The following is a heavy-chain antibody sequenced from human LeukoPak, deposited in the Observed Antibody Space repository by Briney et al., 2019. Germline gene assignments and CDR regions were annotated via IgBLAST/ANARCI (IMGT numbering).Heavy chain of an antibody. V-gene: IGHV3-48*02. Sequence: GGSLRLSCAASGFTFSSYSMNWVRQAPGKGLEWVSFITSSSGTIYYADSVKGRFTFSRDNAKNSLYLQMNSLRDEDTAVYYCARELSGALDYWGQGTLATVSS. CDR3: ARELSGALDY. CDR1: GFTFSSYS. D-gene: IGHD5-12*01. CDR2: ITSSSGTI. J-gene: IGHJ4*02.